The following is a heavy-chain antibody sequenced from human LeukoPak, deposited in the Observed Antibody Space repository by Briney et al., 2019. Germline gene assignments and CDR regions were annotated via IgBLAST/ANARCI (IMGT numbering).Heavy chain of an antibody. CDR3: AREPAAGTSNPDY. V-gene: IGHV3-21*01. CDR2: ISSSSSYM. D-gene: IGHD6-13*01. J-gene: IGHJ4*02. CDR1: GFTFSCYS. Sequence: GGSLRLSCAASGFTFSCYSMNWVRQAPGKGLEWVSSISSSSSYMYYADSVKGRFTISRDNAKNSLYLQMNSLRAEDTAVYYCAREPAAGTSNPDYWGQGTLVTVSS.